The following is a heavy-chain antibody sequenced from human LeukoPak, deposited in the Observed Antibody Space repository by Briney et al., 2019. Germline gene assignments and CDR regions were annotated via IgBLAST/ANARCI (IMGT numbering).Heavy chain of an antibody. J-gene: IGHJ4*02. CDR1: GGSINSGY. Sequence: NPSETLSVTCSVSGGSINSGYWSWIRQPPGKGLEWIGLLYPSGSTNYNPSLKSRVTISVDTSRTQFSLKLSSMTAADTAVYYCAGGHYPLEYWGQGTLVTVSS. CDR3: AGGHYPLEY. D-gene: IGHD1-26*01. CDR2: LYPSGST. V-gene: IGHV4-59*01.